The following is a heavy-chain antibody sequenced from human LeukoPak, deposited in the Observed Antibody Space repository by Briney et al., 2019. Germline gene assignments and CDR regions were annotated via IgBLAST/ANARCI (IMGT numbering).Heavy chain of an antibody. J-gene: IGHJ6*02. CDR2: FDPEDGKT. D-gene: IGHD6-13*01. V-gene: IGHV1-24*01. CDR1: GYTLTELS. CDR3: ATGYLVTAGFMDV. Sequence: ASVKVSCKVSGYTLTELSMFWVRQAPGKVLEWMGSFDPEDGKTVYAQKFQGRVTMTEDTSTDTAYMELSSLRSEDTAVYYCATGYLVTAGFMDVWGQGTTVTVSS.